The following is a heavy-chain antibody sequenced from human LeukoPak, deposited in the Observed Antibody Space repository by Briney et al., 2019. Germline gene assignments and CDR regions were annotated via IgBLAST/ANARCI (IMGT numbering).Heavy chain of an antibody. CDR2: IYYSGST. CDR1: GGSISSSSYY. D-gene: IGHD2-15*01. CDR3: ARGLLLN. Sequence: SETLSLTCTVSGGSISSSSYYWGWIRRPPGKGLEWIGSIYYSGSTYYNPSLKSRVTISVDTSKNQFSLKLSSVTAADTAVYYCARGLLLNWGQGTLVTVSS. V-gene: IGHV4-39*07. J-gene: IGHJ4*02.